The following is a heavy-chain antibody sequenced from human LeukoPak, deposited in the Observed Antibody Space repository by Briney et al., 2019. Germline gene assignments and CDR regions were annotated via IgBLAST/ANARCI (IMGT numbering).Heavy chain of an antibody. D-gene: IGHD3-22*01. CDR2: ISVYNGNT. CDR1: GYTFTSHG. Sequence: ASVKVSCKASGYTFTSHGISWVRQAPGQGLEWTGWISVYNGNTNYAQKLQGRVTMTTDTSTSTAYMELRSLRSDDTAVYYCARGASSYYDSSDYFDYWGQGTLVTVSS. CDR3: ARGASSYYDSSDYFDY. J-gene: IGHJ4*02. V-gene: IGHV1-18*01.